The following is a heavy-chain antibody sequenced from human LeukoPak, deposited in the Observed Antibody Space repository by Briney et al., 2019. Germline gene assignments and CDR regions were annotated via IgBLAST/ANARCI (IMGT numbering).Heavy chain of an antibody. CDR2: ISGAGVSI. V-gene: IGHV3-23*01. J-gene: IGHJ4*02. Sequence: GGSLRLSCAASGFTFSSCAMNWVRQAPGKGLEWVSTISGAGVSIYYADSVKGRFTISRDNSKNTLYLQMNSLRAEDTAVYYCTKDMTGYYQPIDYWGQGTLVTVSS. CDR1: GFTFSSCA. CDR3: TKDMTGYYQPIDY. D-gene: IGHD3-9*01.